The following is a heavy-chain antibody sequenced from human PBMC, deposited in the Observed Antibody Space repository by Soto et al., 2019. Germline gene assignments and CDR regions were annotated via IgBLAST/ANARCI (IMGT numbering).Heavy chain of an antibody. Sequence: EVQLVESGGGLVQPGGSLRLSCAASGFTFSSYDMNWVRQAPGKGLEWVSYISTSSSTIYYADSVKGRFTISRDNAKNSLYLQMNSLRDEDTAVYYCERAPGGGNSASYYYGMDVWGQGTTVTVSS. V-gene: IGHV3-48*02. J-gene: IGHJ6*02. CDR3: ERAPGGGNSASYYYGMDV. CDR1: GFTFSSYD. D-gene: IGHD2-21*02. CDR2: ISTSSSTI.